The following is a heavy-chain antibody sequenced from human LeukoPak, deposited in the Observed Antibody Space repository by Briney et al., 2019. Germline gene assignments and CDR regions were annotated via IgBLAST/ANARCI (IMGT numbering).Heavy chain of an antibody. J-gene: IGHJ4*02. V-gene: IGHV1-69*04. CDR3: ARGDYDSSGTDY. D-gene: IGHD3-22*01. Sequence: ASVKVSCKASGGTFSSYAISWVRQAPGQGLEWMGRIIPILGMANYAQKFQGRVTITADKSTSTAYMELSSLRSEDTAVYYCARGDYDSSGTDYWGQGTLVTVSS. CDR1: GGTFSSYA. CDR2: IIPILGMA.